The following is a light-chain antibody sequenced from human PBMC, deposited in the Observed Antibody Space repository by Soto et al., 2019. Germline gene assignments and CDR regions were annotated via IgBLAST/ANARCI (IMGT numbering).Light chain of an antibody. CDR1: QPISTY. CDR2: AAS. J-gene: IGKJ1*01. Sequence: DIQMTQSPSSLSASVGDRVTITCRASQPISTYLNWYHQKPEKAPKLLIYAASSLQSGVPSRFSGSGSGTDFTLTIGSLQPEDFATYYCQQSYSTPRTFGQGTKVDIK. V-gene: IGKV1-39*01. CDR3: QQSYSTPRT.